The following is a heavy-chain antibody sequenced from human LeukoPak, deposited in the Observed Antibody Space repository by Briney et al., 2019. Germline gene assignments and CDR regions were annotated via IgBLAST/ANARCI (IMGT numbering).Heavy chain of an antibody. CDR2: IYPGDSDT. CDR1: GYSFTSYW. J-gene: IGHJ3*02. Sequence: GESLKISCKGSGYSFTSYWIGWVRQMPGKGLEWMGIIYPGDSDTRYSPSFQGQVTISADKSISTAYLQWSSLKASDTAMYYCARLGCSGWYRAYDAFDIWGQGTMVTVSS. CDR3: ARLGCSGWYRAYDAFDI. V-gene: IGHV5-51*01. D-gene: IGHD6-19*01.